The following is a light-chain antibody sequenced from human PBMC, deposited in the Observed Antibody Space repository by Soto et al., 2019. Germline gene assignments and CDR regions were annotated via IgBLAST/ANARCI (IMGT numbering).Light chain of an antibody. CDR3: QQCYHWPLT. Sequence: EILMTQSPDTLSLSPGERVTLSCRASRTVRNRLAWYQHKPGQAPRLLISGASNGATGIPPRFRGSGSGTEFTLTVDSLQSEDIAIYYCQQCYHWPLTFGGGTKVEIK. J-gene: IGKJ4*01. CDR2: GAS. V-gene: IGKV3D-15*01. CDR1: RTVRNR.